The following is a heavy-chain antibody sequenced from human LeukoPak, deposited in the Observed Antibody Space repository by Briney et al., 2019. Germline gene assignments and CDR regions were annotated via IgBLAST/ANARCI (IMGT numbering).Heavy chain of an antibody. V-gene: IGHV1-18*01. D-gene: IGHD3-22*01. CDR3: ARNPYYYDSSGYYPRGPYYYYYMDV. J-gene: IGHJ6*03. Sequence: ASVKVSCKASGYTFTSYGISWVRQAPGQGLEWMGWISAYNGNTNYAQQLQGRVTMTTDTSTSTAYMELRSLRSDDTAVYYCARNPYYYDSSGYYPRGPYYYYYMDVWGKGTTVTVSS. CDR1: GYTFTSYG. CDR2: ISAYNGNT.